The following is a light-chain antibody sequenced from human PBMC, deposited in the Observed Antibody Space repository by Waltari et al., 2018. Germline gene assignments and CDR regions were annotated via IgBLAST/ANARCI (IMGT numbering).Light chain of an antibody. CDR2: GAS. V-gene: IGKV3-15*01. CDR1: QSVSSN. J-gene: IGKJ1*01. CDR3: QHYNNWPRT. Sequence: EIVITQSPATLSMSPGERATLSCRASQSVSSNLAWYQYKPGQAPRLLIYGASTRATGIPARFSGSGSGTEFTLTISSLQSEDFAVYYCQHYNNWPRTFGQGTKVEIK.